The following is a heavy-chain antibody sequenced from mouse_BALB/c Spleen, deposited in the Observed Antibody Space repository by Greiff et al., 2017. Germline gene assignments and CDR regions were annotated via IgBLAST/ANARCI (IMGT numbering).Heavy chain of an antibody. CDR1: GFTFSSYA. V-gene: IGHV5-9-4*01. CDR2: ISSGGSYT. CDR3: ARAPYYYGSSWYFDV. J-gene: IGHJ1*01. Sequence: EVKVVESGGGLVKPGGSLKLSCAASGFTFSSYAMSWVRQSPEKRLEWVAEISSGGSYTYYPDTVTGRFTISRDNAKNTLYLEMSSLRSEDTAMYYCARAPYYYGSSWYFDVWGAGTTVTVSS. D-gene: IGHD1-1*01.